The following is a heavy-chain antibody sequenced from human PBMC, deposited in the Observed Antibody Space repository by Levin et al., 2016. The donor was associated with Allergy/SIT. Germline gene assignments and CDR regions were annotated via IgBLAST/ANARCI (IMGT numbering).Heavy chain of an antibody. D-gene: IGHD5-18*01. V-gene: IGHV1-3*01. CDR1: GYTFTSYA. Sequence: ASVKVSCKASGYTFTSYAMHWVRQAPGQRLEWMGWINAGNGNTKYSQKFQGRVTITRDTSASTAYMELSSLRSEDTAVYYCARATYVDTAMVTGYYFDYWGQGTLVTVSS. J-gene: IGHJ4*02. CDR3: ARATYVDTAMVTGYYFDY. CDR2: INAGNGNT.